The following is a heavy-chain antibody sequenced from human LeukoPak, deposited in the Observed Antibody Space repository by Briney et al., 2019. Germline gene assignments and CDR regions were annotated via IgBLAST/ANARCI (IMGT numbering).Heavy chain of an antibody. CDR1: GGSISSSSYY. CDR2: IYYSGST. D-gene: IGHD5-18*01. V-gene: IGHV4-39*01. J-gene: IGHJ4*02. CDR3: ARLDRYSFGVGFDY. Sequence: PSETLSLTCTVSGGSISSSSYYWGWIRQPPGKGLEWIGSIYYSGSTYYNPSLKSRVTISVDTSKNQFSLKLSSVTAADTAVYYCARLDRYSFGVGFDYWGQGTLVTVSS.